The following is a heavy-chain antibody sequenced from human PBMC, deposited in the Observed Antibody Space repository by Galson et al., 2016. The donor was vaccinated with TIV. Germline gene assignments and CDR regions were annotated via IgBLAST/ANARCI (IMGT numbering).Heavy chain of an antibody. CDR1: GFSLNTRGVG. J-gene: IGHJ3*02. Sequence: PALVKPTQTLTLTCTFSGFSLNTRGVGVGWIRQPPGKALEWLARIDWDDDRYFSTSLRTRLTISKDTSKNQVVLTMANMDPLDTATYYCASRSSTWNYLDAFDTWGQGTAVTVSS. CDR3: ASRSSTWNYLDAFDT. D-gene: IGHD6-13*01. V-gene: IGHV2-70*11. CDR2: IDWDDDR.